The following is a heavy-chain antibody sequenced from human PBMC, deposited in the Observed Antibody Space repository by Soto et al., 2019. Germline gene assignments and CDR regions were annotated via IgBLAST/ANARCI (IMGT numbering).Heavy chain of an antibody. V-gene: IGHV3-23*01. CDR2: ITDGGGLT. CDR3: AVGGDVVGTIGHFY. CDR1: GFTFSSSA. J-gene: IGHJ4*02. Sequence: EVQLLKSGGGLVQPGGSLRLSCATSGFTFSSSAMTWVRQAPGKGLEWVSSITDGGGLTYYADSVKGRCTISRDNSKKTLILQMNSLRTDDTAVYYCAVGGDVVGTIGHFYWGQGTLVTVSS. D-gene: IGHD5-12*01.